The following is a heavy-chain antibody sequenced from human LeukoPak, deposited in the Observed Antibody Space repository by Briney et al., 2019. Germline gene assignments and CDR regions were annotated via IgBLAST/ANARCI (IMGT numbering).Heavy chain of an antibody. V-gene: IGHV3-23*01. Sequence: GGSLRLSCVASGFTYSSYAMTWVRQAPGKGLEWVSLISSSGDNTYYADSVEGRFTISRDNSKNTLYLQMNSLRAEDTAIYYCAATQRGLYRLRVSSGMEYFQHWGQGTLVTVSS. CDR1: GFTYSSYA. J-gene: IGHJ1*01. CDR2: ISSSGDNT. D-gene: IGHD2-8*01. CDR3: AATQRGLYRLRVSSGMEYFQH.